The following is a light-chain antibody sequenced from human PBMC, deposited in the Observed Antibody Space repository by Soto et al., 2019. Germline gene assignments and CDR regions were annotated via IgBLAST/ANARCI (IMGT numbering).Light chain of an antibody. CDR3: QQYGSSST. J-gene: IGKJ5*01. Sequence: EVMMTQSPATLSVSPGERATLSFRASESVIRNLSWFQQKPGQAPRLVIYGASTRAPGVPDRFSGSGSGTDFNLTISRLEPEDFAVYYCQQYGSSSTFGQGTRLEIK. CDR1: ESVIRN. V-gene: IGKV3-20*01. CDR2: GAS.